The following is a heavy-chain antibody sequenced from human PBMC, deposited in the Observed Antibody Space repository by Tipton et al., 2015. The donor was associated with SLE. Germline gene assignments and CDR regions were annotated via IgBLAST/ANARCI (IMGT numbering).Heavy chain of an antibody. CDR2: ISGSGVYT. Sequence: SLRLSCAASGFIFTDYYMTWIRQAPGKGLEWLSYISGSGVYTNYADSVKGRFTISRDNAKNSLFLQMNSLRVDDTAVYYCARDNGRDHWFDPWGQGTLVTVSS. J-gene: IGHJ5*02. CDR3: ARDNGRDHWFDP. D-gene: IGHD2-8*01. V-gene: IGHV3-11*05. CDR1: GFIFTDYY.